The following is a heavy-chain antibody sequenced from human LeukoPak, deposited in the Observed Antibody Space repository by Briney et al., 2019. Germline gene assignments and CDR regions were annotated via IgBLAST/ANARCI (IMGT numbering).Heavy chain of an antibody. CDR3: AKDPRGVPSYYGAFDI. V-gene: IGHV3-30*02. J-gene: IGHJ3*02. CDR1: GFTFSSYG. Sequence: AGGSLRLSCAASGFTFSSYGMHWVRQAPGKGLEWVAFIRYDGSNKYYADSVKGRFTISRDNSKNTLYLQMNSLRAEDTAVYYCAKDPRGVPSYYGAFDIWGQGTMVTVSS. CDR2: IRYDGSNK. D-gene: IGHD3-3*01.